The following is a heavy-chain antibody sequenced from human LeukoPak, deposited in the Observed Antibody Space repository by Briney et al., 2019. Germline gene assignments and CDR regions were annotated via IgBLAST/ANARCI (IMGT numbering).Heavy chain of an antibody. D-gene: IGHD6-19*01. CDR3: ARDSSSRPFDY. V-gene: IGHV3-64*01. Sequence: GGPLRLSCAASGFTFSDYGMHWVRQAPGKGLEYVSTISSNGGSTYYANSVKGRFTVSRDNSKNTLYLQMGSLRAEDMAVYYCARDSSSRPFDYWGQGTLVTVS. CDR2: ISSNGGST. CDR1: GFTFSDYG. J-gene: IGHJ4*02.